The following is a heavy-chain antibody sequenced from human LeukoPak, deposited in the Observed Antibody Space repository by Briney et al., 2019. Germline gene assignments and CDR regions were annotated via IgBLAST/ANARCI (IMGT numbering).Heavy chain of an antibody. CDR3: AGVSIVGVSTGAFDI. J-gene: IGHJ3*02. D-gene: IGHD1-26*01. CDR1: GYSFTSYW. Sequence: GESLKISCKGSGYSFTSYWIGWVRQMPGKGLEWMGIIYPGDSDTRYSPSLQGQVTISADKSISTAYLQWSSLKASETAMYCGAGVSIVGVSTGAFDIWGQGTMVTVSS. V-gene: IGHV5-51*01. CDR2: IYPGDSDT.